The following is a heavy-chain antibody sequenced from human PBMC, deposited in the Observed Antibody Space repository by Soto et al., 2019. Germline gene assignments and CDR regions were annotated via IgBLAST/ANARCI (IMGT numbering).Heavy chain of an antibody. V-gene: IGHV4-59*11. CDR3: ARDPYGSGGLDAFDV. J-gene: IGHJ3*01. CDR2: IYSSGST. D-gene: IGHD2-15*01. CDR1: RGSISSHA. Sequence: SETLSLTCSVSRGSISSHAWSWFRQPPGKGLEWIGCIYSSGSTNYNPSLKSRVTISVDTSKNQFSLKLNSVTAADTAVYYCARDPYGSGGLDAFDVWGQGTMVT.